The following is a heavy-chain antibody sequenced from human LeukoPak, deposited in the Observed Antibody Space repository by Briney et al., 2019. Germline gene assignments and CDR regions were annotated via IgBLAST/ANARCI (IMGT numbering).Heavy chain of an antibody. J-gene: IGHJ6*03. CDR3: AREGGSYSQHYYYYYYMDV. V-gene: IGHV4-4*07. D-gene: IGHD1-26*01. Sequence: SETLSLTCTVSGVSISSYYWSWIRQPAGKGLEWIGQIYTSGSTNYNPSLKSRVTMSVDTSKNQFSLKLSSVTAADTAVYYCAREGGSYSQHYYYYYYMDVWGKGTTVTVSS. CDR1: GVSISSYY. CDR2: IYTSGST.